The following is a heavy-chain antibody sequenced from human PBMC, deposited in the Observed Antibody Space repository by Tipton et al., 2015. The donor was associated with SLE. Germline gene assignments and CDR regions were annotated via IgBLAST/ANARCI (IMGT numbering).Heavy chain of an antibody. Sequence: TLSLTCTVSGGSLNSYYWSWIRQPPGKGLEWIGFVHYSGSTSYNPSLKSRVTISEDTSKNQFSLKLTSVTAADTAIYYCVRGHPHIVVLIGGGWFDPWGQGTLVTVSS. CDR1: GGSLNSYY. J-gene: IGHJ5*02. CDR3: VRGHPHIVVLIGGGWFDP. CDR2: VHYSGST. V-gene: IGHV4-59*12. D-gene: IGHD2-21*01.